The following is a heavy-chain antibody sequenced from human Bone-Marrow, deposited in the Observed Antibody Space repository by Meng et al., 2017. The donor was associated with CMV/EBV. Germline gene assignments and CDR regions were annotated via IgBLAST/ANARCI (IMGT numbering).Heavy chain of an antibody. D-gene: IGHD3-22*01. CDR1: GFTFSSYG. J-gene: IGHJ4*02. V-gene: IGHV3-30*02. CDR2: IRYDGSNK. CDR3: AKDLQYYYDSSGNQDFDY. Sequence: GESLKISCAASGFTFSSYGMHWVRQAPGKGLEWVAFIRYDGSNKYYADSVKGRFTISRDNSKNTLYLQMNSLRAEDTAVYYCAKDLQYYYDSSGNQDFDYWGQGTLVTVSS.